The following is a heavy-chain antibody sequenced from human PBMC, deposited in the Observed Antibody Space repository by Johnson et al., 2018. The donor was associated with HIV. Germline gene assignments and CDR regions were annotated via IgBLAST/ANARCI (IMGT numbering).Heavy chain of an antibody. CDR2: ITFEGSDK. J-gene: IGHJ3*02. Sequence: QMQLVESGGGVVQPGRSLRLSCAASGFTFSNYGMHWVRQAPGKGLEWVAVITFEGSDKYYADSVKGRFTISRDNSKNTLYLQMNSLRAEDTAVYYCAREGGSSGPDAFDIWGQGTMVTVSS. V-gene: IGHV3-30*03. D-gene: IGHD3-16*01. CDR1: GFTFSNYG. CDR3: AREGGSSGPDAFDI.